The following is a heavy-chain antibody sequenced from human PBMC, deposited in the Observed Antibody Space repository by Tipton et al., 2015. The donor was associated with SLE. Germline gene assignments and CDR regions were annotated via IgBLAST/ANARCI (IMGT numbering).Heavy chain of an antibody. CDR3: ARDEAFVGYDFWRPGFDP. D-gene: IGHD3-3*01. V-gene: IGHV3-74*01. CDR1: GFTFSSYW. J-gene: IGHJ5*02. Sequence: SLRLSCAASGFTFSSYWMHWVRHAPGKGLVWVSRINSDGSSTSYADAVKGRFTISRDNAKNTLYLQMNSLRAEDTAVYYCARDEAFVGYDFWRPGFDPWGQGTLVTVSS. CDR2: INSDGSST.